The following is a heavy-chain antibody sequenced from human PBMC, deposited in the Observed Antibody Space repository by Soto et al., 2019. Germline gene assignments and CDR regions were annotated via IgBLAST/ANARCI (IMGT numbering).Heavy chain of an antibody. CDR1: GGSISSSSYY. J-gene: IGHJ4*02. D-gene: IGHD3-16*02. CDR3: ASYGYLIPFDS. V-gene: IGHV4-39*01. CDR2: IYYSGST. Sequence: SETLSLTCTVSGGSISSSSYYWGWIRQPPGKGLEWIGSIYYSGSTYYNPSLKSRVTISVDTSKNQFSLKLSSVTAADTAVYYCASYGYLIPFDSWGQGTLVTVS.